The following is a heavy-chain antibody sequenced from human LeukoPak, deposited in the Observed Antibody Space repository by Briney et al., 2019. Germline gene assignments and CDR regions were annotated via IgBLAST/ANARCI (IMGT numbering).Heavy chain of an antibody. CDR2: IYTSGST. Sequence: PSETLSLTCTVSGGSISSHYWSWIRQPPGKGLEWIGRIYTSGSTNYNPSLKSRVTMSVDTSENQFSLKLSSVTAADTAVYYCARDVVEYSSSQGPYYYYYYYMDVWGKGTTVTVSS. D-gene: IGHD6-6*01. J-gene: IGHJ6*03. V-gene: IGHV4-4*07. CDR1: GGSISSHY. CDR3: ARDVVEYSSSQGPYYYYYYYMDV.